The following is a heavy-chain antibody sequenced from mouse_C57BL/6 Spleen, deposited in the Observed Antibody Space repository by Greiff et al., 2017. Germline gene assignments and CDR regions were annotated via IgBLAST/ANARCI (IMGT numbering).Heavy chain of an antibody. CDR1: GYSITSGYY. CDR2: ISYDGSN. Sequence: EVKLQESGPGLVKPSQSLSLTCSVTGYSITSGYYWNWIRQFPGNKLEWMGYISYDGSNNYNPSLKNRISITRDTSKNQFFLKLNSVTTEDTATYYGARSGGSSYGFDYWGQGTTLTVSS. J-gene: IGHJ2*01. CDR3: ARSGGSSYGFDY. V-gene: IGHV3-6*01. D-gene: IGHD1-1*01.